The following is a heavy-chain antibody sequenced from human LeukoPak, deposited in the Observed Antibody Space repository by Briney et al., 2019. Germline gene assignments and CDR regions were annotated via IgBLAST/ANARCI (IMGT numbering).Heavy chain of an antibody. V-gene: IGHV4-4*07. D-gene: IGHD3-3*01. CDR1: GGSISSYY. CDR2: IYTSGST. CDR3: ARDGFDFWSGYHISP. Sequence: SETLSLTCTVSGGSISSYYWSWIRQPAGKGLEWIGRIYTSGSTNYNPSLKSRVTMSVDTSKNQFSLKLSSVTAADTAVYYCARDGFDFWSGYHISPWGQGTPVTVSS. J-gene: IGHJ5*02.